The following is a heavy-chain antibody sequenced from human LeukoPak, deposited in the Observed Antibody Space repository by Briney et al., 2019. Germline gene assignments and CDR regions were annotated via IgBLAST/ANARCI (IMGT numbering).Heavy chain of an antibody. Sequence: SETLSLTCTVSGASITSYYWSWIRQPPGKGLEWIGFFSYSGSANYNPSLKSRVTISVDTSKNQFSLSLTSVTAADTAVYYCARSVSSSWLDAFDIWGQGTMVTVSS. V-gene: IGHV4-59*08. J-gene: IGHJ3*02. CDR1: GASITSYY. CDR3: ARSVSSSWLDAFDI. D-gene: IGHD6-13*01. CDR2: FSYSGSA.